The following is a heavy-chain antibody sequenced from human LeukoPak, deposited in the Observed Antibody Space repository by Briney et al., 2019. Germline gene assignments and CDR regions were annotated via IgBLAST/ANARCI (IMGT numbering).Heavy chain of an antibody. CDR1: GFTFSSYA. CDR2: ISGSGGRI. Sequence: PGGSLRLSCAASGFTFSSYAMNWVRQAPGKGLEWVSTISGSGGRIYYADSVKGRFTISRDNSRNTLYLQMNSLRAEDTAVYYCAKDRLTGDWYYFDYWGQGTLVTVSS. V-gene: IGHV3-23*01. D-gene: IGHD2-21*02. CDR3: AKDRLTGDWYYFDY. J-gene: IGHJ4*02.